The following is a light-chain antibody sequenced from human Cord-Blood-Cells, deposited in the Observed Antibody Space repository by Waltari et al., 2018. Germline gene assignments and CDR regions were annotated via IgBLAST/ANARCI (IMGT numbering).Light chain of an antibody. CDR3: QSADSSGTYEV. V-gene: IGLV3-25*03. Sequence: SYELTQPPSVSVSPGQTARITCSGDALPKQYAYWYQQKPGQAPVLVIYKDSERPSGIPERFSGSSSGTTVTLTINGVQAEDEADYYCQSADSSGTYEVFGTGTKVTVL. J-gene: IGLJ1*01. CDR1: ALPKQY. CDR2: KDS.